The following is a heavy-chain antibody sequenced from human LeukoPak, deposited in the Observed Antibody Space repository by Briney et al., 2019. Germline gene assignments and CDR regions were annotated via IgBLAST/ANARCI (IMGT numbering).Heavy chain of an antibody. V-gene: IGHV3-74*01. J-gene: IGHJ6*02. CDR1: GFTLSSYW. CDR3: ARDVPLRYYYGMDV. CDR2: INSDGSST. D-gene: IGHD2-2*01. Sequence: PGGSLRLSCAASGFTLSSYWMHWIGQAPGKGLVWVSRINSDGSSTSYADSVKGRFTISRDNAKNTLYLQMNSLRAEDTAVYYCARDVPLRYYYGMDVWGQRTTVTVSS.